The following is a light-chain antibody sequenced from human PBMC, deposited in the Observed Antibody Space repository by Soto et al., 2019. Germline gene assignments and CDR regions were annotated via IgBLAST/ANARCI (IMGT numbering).Light chain of an antibody. V-gene: IGKV1-39*01. CDR3: QQSYSTPWT. Sequence: DIQMMQSPSSLSASVGDRVTITCRASQSVRTYLNWYQQKPGKAPNLLIYGISTLHSGVTSRFSGAGSGTDFTLTISGLQPEDLATYYSQQSYSTPWTFGPGTKVEIK. CDR2: GIS. J-gene: IGKJ1*01. CDR1: QSVRTY.